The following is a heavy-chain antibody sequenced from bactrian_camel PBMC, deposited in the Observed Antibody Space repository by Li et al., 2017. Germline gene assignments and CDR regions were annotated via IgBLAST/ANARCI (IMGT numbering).Heavy chain of an antibody. V-gene: IGHV3S55*01. Sequence: HVQLVESGGGSVQAGTSLTLTCVTSGYTDDGHCMGWFRQVPGKQREKVALIGSDKATHYSQTVKGRFTISKGTAKNTLYLQMDNLKPEDTAMYYCAAGIPGANRCSDYWGQGTQVTVS. CDR1: GYTDDGHC. CDR2: IGSDKAT. D-gene: IGHD3*01. CDR3: AAGIPGANRCSDY. J-gene: IGHJ4*01.